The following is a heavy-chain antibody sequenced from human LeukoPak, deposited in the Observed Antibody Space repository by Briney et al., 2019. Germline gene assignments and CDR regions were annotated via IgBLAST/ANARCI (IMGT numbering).Heavy chain of an antibody. D-gene: IGHD6-13*01. J-gene: IGHJ6*02. CDR2: IYYSGST. CDR1: GFTFSSYW. Sequence: GSLRLSCAASGFTFSSYWMSWIRQPPGKGLEWIGYIYYSGSTNYNPALKSRVTISVDTSKNQFSLKLGSVTAADTAVYYCARASGPSSSWYYYYGLDAWGQGTTVTVSS. V-gene: IGHV4-59*01. CDR3: ARASGPSSSWYYYYGLDA.